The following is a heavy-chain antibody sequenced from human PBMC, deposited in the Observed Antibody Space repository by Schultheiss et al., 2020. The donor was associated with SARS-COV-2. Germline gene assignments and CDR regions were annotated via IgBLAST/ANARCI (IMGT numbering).Heavy chain of an antibody. CDR3: ARHRIAAAGSATIAYYYGMDV. V-gene: IGHV1-2*02. Sequence: ASVKVSCKVSGYTLTELSMHWVRQAPGQGLEWMGWINPHSGGTHYSQKFQARVTLTSDSDSSISTAYMEMSRLTSGDTAVYYCARHRIAAAGSATIAYYYGMDVWGQGTTVTVSS. J-gene: IGHJ6*02. CDR1: GYTLTELS. CDR2: INPHSGGT. D-gene: IGHD6-13*01.